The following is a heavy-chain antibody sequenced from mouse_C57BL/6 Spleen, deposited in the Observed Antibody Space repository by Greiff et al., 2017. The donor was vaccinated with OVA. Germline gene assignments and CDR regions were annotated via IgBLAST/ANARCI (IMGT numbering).Heavy chain of an antibody. V-gene: IGHV1-18*01. Sequence: LVEPGASVKIPCKASGYTFTDYNMDWVKQSHGKSLEWIGDINPNNGGTIYNQKFKGKATLTVDKSSSTAYMELRSLTSEDTAVYYCARLYYDYAMDYWGQGTSVTVSS. J-gene: IGHJ4*01. D-gene: IGHD1-1*01. CDR3: ARLYYDYAMDY. CDR1: GYTFTDYN. CDR2: INPNNGGT.